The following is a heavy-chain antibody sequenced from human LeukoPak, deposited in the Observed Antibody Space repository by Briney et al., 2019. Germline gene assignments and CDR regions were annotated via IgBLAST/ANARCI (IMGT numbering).Heavy chain of an antibody. D-gene: IGHD3-9*01. CDR1: GGSISSYY. CDR2: IYYSGST. J-gene: IGHJ4*02. V-gene: IGHV4-59*01. Sequence: SETLSLTCTVSGGSISSYYWSWIRQPPGKGLEWIGYIYYSGSTNYNPSLKSRVTISVDTSKNQFSLKLSSATAADTAVYYCARVGLYYDILTGYYPWYYFDYWGQGTLVTVSS. CDR3: ARVGLYYDILTGYYPWYYFDY.